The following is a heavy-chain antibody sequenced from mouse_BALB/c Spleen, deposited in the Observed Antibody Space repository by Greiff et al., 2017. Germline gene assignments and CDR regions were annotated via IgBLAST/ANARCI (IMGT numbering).Heavy chain of an antibody. V-gene: IGHV1S29*02. D-gene: IGHD2-1*01. Sequence: EVKLMESGPELVKPGASVKISCKASGYTFTDYNMHWVKQSHGKSLEWIGYIYPYNGGTGYNQKFKSKATLTVDNSSSTAYMELRSLTSEDSAVYYCARTPFYYGNYVGAMDYWGQGTSVTVSS. J-gene: IGHJ4*01. CDR1: GYTFTDYN. CDR3: ARTPFYYGNYVGAMDY. CDR2: IYPYNGGT.